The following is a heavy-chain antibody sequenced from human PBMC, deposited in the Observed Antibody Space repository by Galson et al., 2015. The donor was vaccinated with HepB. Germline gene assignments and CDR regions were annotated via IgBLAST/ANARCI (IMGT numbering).Heavy chain of an antibody. D-gene: IGHD6-13*01. Sequence: PALVKPPQSLTLTCTLSGFSLSSSGMSVSWIRQPPGQAMEWLARIDWDDEKYYTTSLKTRLTISKDTSNNQVVLTMSNLDPADTATYYCARIHRYITSWYSFDSWGQGSLVTVSS. CDR3: ARIHRYITSWYSFDS. CDR1: GFSLSSSGMS. CDR2: IDWDDEK. J-gene: IGHJ4*02. V-gene: IGHV2-70*11.